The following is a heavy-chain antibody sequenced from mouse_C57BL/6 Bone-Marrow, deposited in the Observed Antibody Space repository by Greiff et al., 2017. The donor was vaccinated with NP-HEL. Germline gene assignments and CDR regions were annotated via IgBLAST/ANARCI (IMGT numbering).Heavy chain of an antibody. J-gene: IGHJ2*01. CDR2: ISDGGSYT. Sequence: EVKVVESGGGLVKPGGSLKLSCAASGFTFSSYAMSWVRQTPEKRLEWVATISDGGSYTYYPDNVKGRFTISRDNAKNNLYLQMSHLKSEDTAMYYCARGRVHFDYWGQGTTLTVSS. CDR1: GFTFSSYA. CDR3: ARGRVHFDY. V-gene: IGHV5-4*03.